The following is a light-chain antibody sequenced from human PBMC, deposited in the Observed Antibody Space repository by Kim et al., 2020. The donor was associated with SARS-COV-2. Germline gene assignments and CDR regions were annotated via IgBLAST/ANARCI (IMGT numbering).Light chain of an antibody. CDR1: SSDVGGYNS. Sequence: QSALTQPASVSGSPGQSITISCTGTSSDVGGYNSVSWYQQHPDKAPKLMIYDVSNRPSGVSNRFSGSKSGNTASLTISGLQPEDEADYYCASYARTANYVFGTGTKVTVL. V-gene: IGLV2-14*03. CDR3: ASYARTANYV. CDR2: DVS. J-gene: IGLJ1*01.